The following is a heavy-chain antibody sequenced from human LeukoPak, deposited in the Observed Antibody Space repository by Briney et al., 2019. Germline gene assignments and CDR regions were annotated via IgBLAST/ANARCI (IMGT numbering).Heavy chain of an antibody. CDR1: GGTFSIYA. V-gene: IGHV1-69*04. CDR3: ASTGVGDPYSGYDSGWFDP. D-gene: IGHD5-12*01. CDR2: IIPIFGIA. Sequence: SVKVSFKASGGTFSIYAISWVRQAPGQGLEWMGRIIPIFGIANYAQKFQVRVTITADKSTSTAYMELSSLRSEDTAVYYCASTGVGDPYSGYDSGWFDPWGQGTLVTVSS. J-gene: IGHJ5*02.